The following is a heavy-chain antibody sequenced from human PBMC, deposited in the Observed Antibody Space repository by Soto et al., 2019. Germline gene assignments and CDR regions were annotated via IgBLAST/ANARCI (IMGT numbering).Heavy chain of an antibody. V-gene: IGHV4-31*03. CDR3: ARVKWFGELLAQPSSDY. J-gene: IGHJ4*02. CDR1: GGSISSGGYY. Sequence: SETLSLTCTVSGGSISSGGYYWSWIRQHPGKGLEWIGYIYYSGSTYYNPSLKSRVTISVDTSKNQFSLKLSSVTAADTAVYYCARVKWFGELLAQPSSDYWGQGTLVTVSS. D-gene: IGHD3-10*01. CDR2: IYYSGST.